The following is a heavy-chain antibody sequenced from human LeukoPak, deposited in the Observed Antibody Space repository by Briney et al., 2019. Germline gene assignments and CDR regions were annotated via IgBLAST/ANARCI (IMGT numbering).Heavy chain of an antibody. CDR2: INSDGSST. J-gene: IGHJ4*02. CDR1: GFTFSRYW. CDR3: ARSDSSAYGNY. D-gene: IGHD3-22*01. Sequence: PGGSLRLSCAASGFTFSRYWMHWVRQAPGKGLVWVSRINSDGSSTNYADSVKGRFTISRDNATNTLYLQMNSLRAEDTAVYYCARSDSSAYGNYWGQGTLVTVSS. V-gene: IGHV3-74*01.